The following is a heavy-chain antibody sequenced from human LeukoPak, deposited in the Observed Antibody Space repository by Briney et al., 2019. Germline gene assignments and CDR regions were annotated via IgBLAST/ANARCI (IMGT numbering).Heavy chain of an antibody. V-gene: IGHV7-4-1*02. CDR2: INTNTGNP. CDR3: ARGTYTYDILTGYSPDDAFDI. CDR1: GYTFTSYA. Sequence: GASVKVSCKASGYTFTSYAMNWVRQAPGQGLEWMGWINTNTGNPTYAQGFTGRFVFSLDTSVSTAYLQISSLKAEDTAVYYCARGTYTYDILTGYSPDDAFDIWGQGTMVTVSS. J-gene: IGHJ3*02. D-gene: IGHD3-9*01.